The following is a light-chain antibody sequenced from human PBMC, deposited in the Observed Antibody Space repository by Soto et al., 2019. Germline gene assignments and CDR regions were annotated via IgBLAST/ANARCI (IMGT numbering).Light chain of an antibody. CDR3: HHYGRSLWT. V-gene: IGKV3-15*01. J-gene: IGKJ1*01. CDR2: GAS. CDR1: QSVSSN. Sequence: EIVMTQSPATLSVSPGERATLSCRASQSVSSNLAWYQQKPGQAPRLLIYGASTRATGIPDRFSGSGSGTDFTLTISRLEPEDFAVYYCHHYGRSLWTFGQGTKGDIK.